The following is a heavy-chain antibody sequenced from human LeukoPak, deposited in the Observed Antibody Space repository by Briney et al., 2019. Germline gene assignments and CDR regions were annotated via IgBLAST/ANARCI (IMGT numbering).Heavy chain of an antibody. CDR3: ARDTWNYLLDH. CDR1: GFSFSTYW. CDR2: IKPDGSRE. D-gene: IGHD3-10*01. Sequence: GGSLRLSCAASGFSFSTYWMTWVRQAPGKGLEWVAHIKPDGSREDYVDSVKGRFTISRDNAKNSLYLQMNNLRVEDTAIYYCARDTWNYLLDHWGQGILVTVSS. V-gene: IGHV3-7*01. J-gene: IGHJ4*02.